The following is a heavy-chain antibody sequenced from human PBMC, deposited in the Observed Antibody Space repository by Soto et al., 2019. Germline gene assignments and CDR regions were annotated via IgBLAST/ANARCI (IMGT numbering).Heavy chain of an antibody. D-gene: IGHD6-13*01. CDR1: GFTFSSYA. V-gene: IGHV3-23*01. J-gene: IGHJ4*02. Sequence: EVQLLESGGGLVQPGGSLRLSCAASGFTFSSYAMSWFRQAPGRGLEWVSLISGSGGGTYYADSVKGRFTISRDNAKNTLYLQMNSLRAEDTADYYGANHAAAAAPDYWGQGTLVTVSS. CDR3: ANHAAAAAPDY. CDR2: ISGSGGGT.